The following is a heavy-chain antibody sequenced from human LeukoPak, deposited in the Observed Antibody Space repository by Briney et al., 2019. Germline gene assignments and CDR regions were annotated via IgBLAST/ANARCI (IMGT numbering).Heavy chain of an antibody. CDR2: ISGSGGST. D-gene: IGHD4-17*01. CDR1: GFTFSSYA. Sequence: GGSLTLSCAASGFTFSSYAMSWVRQAPGKGLDWVYAISGSGGSTYYADSVKGRFTISRDNSKNTLYLQMNSLRAEDTAVYYCAKDIDYGDYVVSWGQGTLVTVSS. CDR3: AKDIDYGDYVVS. J-gene: IGHJ4*02. V-gene: IGHV3-23*01.